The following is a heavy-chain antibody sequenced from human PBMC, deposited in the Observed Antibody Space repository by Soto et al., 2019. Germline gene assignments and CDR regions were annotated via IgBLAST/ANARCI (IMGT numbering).Heavy chain of an antibody. D-gene: IGHD6-6*01. Sequence: GESLKISCEGSGYSFTTYWIAWVRQMPGKGLEWMGIIYPGDSGTRYSPSFQGQVTISADKSISTSYLQWSSLKASDSAMYYCARGNRPRTYYFEYWGQGSLVTGSS. CDR2: IYPGDSGT. CDR1: GYSFTTYW. J-gene: IGHJ4*02. CDR3: ARGNRPRTYYFEY. V-gene: IGHV5-51*01.